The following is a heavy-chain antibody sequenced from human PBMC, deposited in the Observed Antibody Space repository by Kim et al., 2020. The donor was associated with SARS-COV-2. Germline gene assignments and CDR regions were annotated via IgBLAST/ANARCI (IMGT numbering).Heavy chain of an antibody. D-gene: IGHD6-19*01. Sequence: DSEKGRFTISRDNSKNTLYLQMNSLRAEDTAVYYCAKDRAVAAPLDRFDYWGQGTLVTVSS. CDR3: AKDRAVAAPLDRFDY. J-gene: IGHJ4*02. V-gene: IGHV3-23*01.